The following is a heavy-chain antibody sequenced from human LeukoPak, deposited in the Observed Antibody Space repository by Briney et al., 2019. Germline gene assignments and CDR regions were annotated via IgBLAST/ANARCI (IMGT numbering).Heavy chain of an antibody. CDR1: GYSFTSYS. Sequence: GESLKISCKGSGYSFTSYSIGWVRQMPGKGLEWMGIIDPGDSDTRYSPSFQGQVTISADKSISTAYLQRSSLKASDTAMYYCARAEPEDYFDYWGQGTLVTVSS. CDR2: IDPGDSDT. J-gene: IGHJ4*02. D-gene: IGHD1-14*01. V-gene: IGHV5-51*01. CDR3: ARAEPEDYFDY.